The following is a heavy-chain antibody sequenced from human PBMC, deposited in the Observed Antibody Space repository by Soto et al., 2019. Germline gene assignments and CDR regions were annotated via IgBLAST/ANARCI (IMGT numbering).Heavy chain of an antibody. CDR3: AKDLIASAGTNWFDP. Sequence: GGSLRLSCAASGFTFSSYAMSWVRQAPGKGLEWVSAISGSGGSTYYADSVKGRFTISRDNTKTTLYLQMNSLRAEDTAIYYCAKDLIASAGTNWFDPWGQGTLVTVSS. V-gene: IGHV3-23*01. CDR1: GFTFSSYA. J-gene: IGHJ5*02. D-gene: IGHD6-13*01. CDR2: ISGSGGST.